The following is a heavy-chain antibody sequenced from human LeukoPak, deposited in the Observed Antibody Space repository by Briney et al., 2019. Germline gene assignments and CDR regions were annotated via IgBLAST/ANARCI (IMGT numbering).Heavy chain of an antibody. V-gene: IGHV4-38-2*02. CDR3: AIDDLVRGVIIAAFDI. Sequence: KPSETLSLTCTVSGYFISSDYYWGWIRQPPGKGLEWVGSIYHSGSTYYNPSLKSRVTISVDTSKNQFSLKLSSVTAADTAVYYCAIDDLVRGVIIAAFDIWGQGTMVTVSS. J-gene: IGHJ3*02. D-gene: IGHD3-10*01. CDR1: GYFISSDYY. CDR2: IYHSGST.